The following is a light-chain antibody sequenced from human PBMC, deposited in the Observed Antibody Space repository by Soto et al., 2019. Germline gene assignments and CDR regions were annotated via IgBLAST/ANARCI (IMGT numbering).Light chain of an antibody. V-gene: IGKV3-20*01. CDR2: GTS. J-gene: IGKJ5*01. CDR1: QSVDSY. CDR3: QQYATSQTT. Sequence: EIVLTQSPDTLSLSPGERATVSCRASQSVDSYLAWYQQRPGQAPRLLIYGTSSRAIGIPGRFSGSGSGTDFTLTISRVEPEDFAVYYCQQYATSQTTFGQGTRLEIK.